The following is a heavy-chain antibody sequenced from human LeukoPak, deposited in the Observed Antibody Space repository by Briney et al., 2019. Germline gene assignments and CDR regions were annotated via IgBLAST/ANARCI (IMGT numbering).Heavy chain of an antibody. CDR1: GFTFSSFG. CDR2: IWYDGSNK. CDR3: ARVGTSWAFDY. Sequence: GGSLRLSCAASGFTFSSFGMHWVRQAPGKGLEWVAVIWYDGSNKYYADSVKGRFTISRDNSKNTLYLQMNSLRAEDTAVYYCARVGTSWAFDYWGQGILVTVSS. V-gene: IGHV3-33*01. D-gene: IGHD2-2*01. J-gene: IGHJ4*02.